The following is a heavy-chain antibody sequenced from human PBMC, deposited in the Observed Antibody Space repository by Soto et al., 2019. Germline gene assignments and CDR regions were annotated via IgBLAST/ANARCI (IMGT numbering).Heavy chain of an antibody. Sequence: GGSLRLSCAASGFTFSSYAMSWVRQAPGKGLEWVSAISGSGGSTYYADSVKGRFTISRDNSKNTLYLQMNSLRAEDTAVYYCAKDPDYCSSTSCHPGMDVWGQGTTVTVSS. D-gene: IGHD2-2*01. CDR3: AKDPDYCSSTSCHPGMDV. V-gene: IGHV3-23*01. J-gene: IGHJ6*02. CDR1: GFTFSSYA. CDR2: ISGSGGST.